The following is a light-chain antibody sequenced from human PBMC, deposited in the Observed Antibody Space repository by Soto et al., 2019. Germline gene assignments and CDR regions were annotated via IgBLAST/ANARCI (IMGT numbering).Light chain of an antibody. CDR2: EVT. CDR1: SSDVGGYNY. Sequence: QSALTQPPSASGSPGQSVTISCTGTSSDVGGYNYVSWYQQYPGRAPELMIYEVTKRPSGVPDRFSGSKSGNTASLTVSGLRAEDEADYYCSSYAASNNFYFVFGGGTKLTVL. V-gene: IGLV2-8*01. J-gene: IGLJ3*02. CDR3: SSYAASNNFYFV.